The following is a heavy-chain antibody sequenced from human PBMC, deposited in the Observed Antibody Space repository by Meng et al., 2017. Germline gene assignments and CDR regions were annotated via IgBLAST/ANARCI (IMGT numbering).Heavy chain of an antibody. CDR3: ARDLKRDHHLGEGGY. J-gene: IGHJ4*02. Sequence: QVQLVQAVAEVKKPGPPGNVSCKASCDTSTIYGISWVRQAPGQGLEWMGCISAYNGNTNYAQKHQGRVTMTTDTSTSTAYMELRSLSSDDTAVYYCARDLKRDHHLGEGGYWGQGTLVTVSS. CDR2: ISAYNGNT. V-gene: IGHV1-18*01. CDR1: CDTSTIYG. D-gene: IGHD3-16*01.